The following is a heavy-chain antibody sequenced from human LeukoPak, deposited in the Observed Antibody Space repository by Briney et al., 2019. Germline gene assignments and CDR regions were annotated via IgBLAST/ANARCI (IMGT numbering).Heavy chain of an antibody. CDR1: GGSFSGYY. D-gene: IGHD2-2*01. V-gene: IGHV4-34*01. J-gene: IGHJ4*02. CDR3: ARGSLTLVPAPDY. CDR2: INHSGST. Sequence: SETLSLTCAVYGGSFSGYYWSWIRQPPGKGLEWIGEINHSGSTNYNPSLKSRVTISVDTSKNQFSLKLSSVTAADTAVYYCARGSLTLVPAPDYWGQGTLVTVSS.